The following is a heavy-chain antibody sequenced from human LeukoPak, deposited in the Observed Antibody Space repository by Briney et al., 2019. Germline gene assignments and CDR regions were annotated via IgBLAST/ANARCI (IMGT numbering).Heavy chain of an antibody. V-gene: IGHV3-74*01. Sequence: PGGSLRLSCAASGFTFSGYWMHWVRQAPGKGLVWVSRTNKEGTGTTYADSVRGRFIISRDNAKNALLLQMNSLRAEDTAVYYCAREMGSSSYVLDIWGQGTLVTVSS. D-gene: IGHD2-15*01. CDR3: AREMGSSSYVLDI. CDR1: GFTFSGYW. J-gene: IGHJ3*02. CDR2: TNKEGTGT.